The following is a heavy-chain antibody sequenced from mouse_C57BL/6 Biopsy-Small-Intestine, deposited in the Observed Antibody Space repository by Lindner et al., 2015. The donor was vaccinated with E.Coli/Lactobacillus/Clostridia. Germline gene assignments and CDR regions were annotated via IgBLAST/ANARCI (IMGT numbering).Heavy chain of an antibody. CDR1: GHTFTYYG. D-gene: IGHD2-13*01. CDR3: ARAGAVLTTHFDY. J-gene: IGHJ4*01. V-gene: IGHV1-84*02. Sequence: SVKVSCKASGHTFTYYGISWVRQAPGQGLEWMGWISAYNGNTNYAQKVQGRVRMTTDTSTSTAYMELRSLRSDDTAVYFCARAGAVLTTHFDYWGQGTLVTVSS. CDR2: ISAYNGNT.